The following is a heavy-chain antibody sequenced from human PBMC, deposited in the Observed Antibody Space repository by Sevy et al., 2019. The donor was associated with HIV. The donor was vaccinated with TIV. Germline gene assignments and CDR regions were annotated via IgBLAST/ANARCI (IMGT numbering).Heavy chain of an antibody. CDR1: GGSISSSSYY. J-gene: IGHJ1*01. CDR3: ARQVGSGSFRAEYFQH. D-gene: IGHD1-26*01. V-gene: IGHV4-39*01. Sequence: SETLSLTCTVSGGSISSSSYYWGWIRQPPGKGLEWIGSIYYSGSTYYNPSLKSRVTISVDTSKNQFSLKLSSVTAADTAVYYCARQVGSGSFRAEYFQHWGQGTLVTVSS. CDR2: IYYSGST.